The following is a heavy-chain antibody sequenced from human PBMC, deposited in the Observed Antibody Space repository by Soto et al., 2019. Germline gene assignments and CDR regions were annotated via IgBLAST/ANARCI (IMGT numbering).Heavy chain of an antibody. J-gene: IGHJ3*02. D-gene: IGHD3-10*01. Sequence: VSVKVSCKASGYTFTGYYMQWVRQDPGQGPEWMGWINPNSGGTNYAQKFQGWVTMTRDTSISTAYMELSRLRSDDTAVYYCARDSVRSVNAFDIWGQGTMVTVSS. CDR2: INPNSGGT. CDR3: ARDSVRSVNAFDI. V-gene: IGHV1-2*04. CDR1: GYTFTGYY.